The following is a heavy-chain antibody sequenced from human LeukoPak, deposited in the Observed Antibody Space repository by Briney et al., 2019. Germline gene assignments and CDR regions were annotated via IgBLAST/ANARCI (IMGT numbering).Heavy chain of an antibody. CDR1: GYSFTSYW. D-gene: IGHD2-21*02. V-gene: IGHV5-51*01. CDR3: ARVTAKTYYYYYYMDV. Sequence: GESLKISCKGSGYSFTSYWIGWVRQMPGKGLEWMGIIYPGDSDTRYSPSLQGQVTISADKSISTAYLQWSSLKASDTAMYYCARVTAKTYYYYYYMDVWGKGTTVTVSS. J-gene: IGHJ6*03. CDR2: IYPGDSDT.